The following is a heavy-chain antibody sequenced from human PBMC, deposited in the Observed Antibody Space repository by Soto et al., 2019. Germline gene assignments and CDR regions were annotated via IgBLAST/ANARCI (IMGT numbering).Heavy chain of an antibody. CDR1: GYTFTSYY. D-gene: IGHD2-15*01. CDR3: ARDRDPVVVVAATNYFDS. V-gene: IGHV1-46*03. Sequence: QVQLVQSGAEVKKPGASVKVSCKASGYTFTSYYMHWVRQAPGQGLEWMGIINPSGGSTSYAQKFQGRATMTRDTPTSTVYMELSRLRSEDTAVYYCARDRDPVVVVAATNYFDSWGQGTLVTVSS. J-gene: IGHJ4*02. CDR2: INPSGGST.